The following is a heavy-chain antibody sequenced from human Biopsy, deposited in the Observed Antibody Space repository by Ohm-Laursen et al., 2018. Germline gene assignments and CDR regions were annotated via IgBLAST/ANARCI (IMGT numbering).Heavy chain of an antibody. V-gene: IGHV4-59*02. D-gene: IGHD3-3*01. Sequence: SQTLSLTCSVSGDSVTKYYWSWIRQPPGKGLEWIGHIYYSVMTNYNPSLKSRVTLSMDTSKRQFSLKLSSVTAADTAVFFCARLYRLDDYWNDDPPDAFDVWGQGTRVTVSS. CDR1: GDSVTKYY. J-gene: IGHJ3*01. CDR2: IYYSVMT. CDR3: ARLYRLDDYWNDDPPDAFDV.